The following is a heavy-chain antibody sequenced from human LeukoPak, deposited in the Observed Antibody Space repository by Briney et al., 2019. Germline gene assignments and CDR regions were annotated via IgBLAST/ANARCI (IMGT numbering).Heavy chain of an antibody. CDR2: IIPILGIA. CDR1: GYTFTSYY. D-gene: IGHD1-1*01. Sequence: VASVKVSCKASGYTFTSYYMHWVRQAPGQGLEWMGRIIPILGIANYAQKFQGRVTITADKSTSTAYMELSSLRSEDTAVYYCARARRGNAFDIWGQGTMVTVSS. V-gene: IGHV1-69*04. CDR3: ARARRGNAFDI. J-gene: IGHJ3*02.